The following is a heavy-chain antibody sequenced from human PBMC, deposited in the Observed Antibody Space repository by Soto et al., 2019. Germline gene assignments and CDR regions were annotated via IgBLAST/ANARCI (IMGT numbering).Heavy chain of an antibody. CDR2: IYFDGTT. V-gene: IGHV4-31*11. J-gene: IGHJ4*02. Sequence: QVQLQESGPGLVKPSQTLSLTCDVSGASVTRAGSYWGWIRQRPGQGLEWIGYIYFDGTTSYNPSVTSRVIISADTSRNQFSLSLSFLTAADTPVYYCATRTTVTTFDYWGQGTLVTVSS. CDR1: GASVTRAGSY. CDR3: ATRTTVTTFDY. D-gene: IGHD4-17*01.